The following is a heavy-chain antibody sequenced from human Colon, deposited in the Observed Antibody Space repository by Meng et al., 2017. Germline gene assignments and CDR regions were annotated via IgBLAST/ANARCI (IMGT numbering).Heavy chain of an antibody. CDR3: ARVCPPEYYYDSSGYLNWFDP. V-gene: IGHV4-34*01. CDR2: INHSGST. Sequence: QMHPWVTGLVTSLVPLSSPRGVHCGPFMCYFWSWIRQPPVKGLEWIGEINHSGSTNYNPSLKSRVTISVETSKNQFSLKLSSVTAADTAVYYCARVCPPEYYYDSSGYLNWFDPWGQGTLVTVSS. D-gene: IGHD3-22*01. CDR1: CGPFMCYF. J-gene: IGHJ5*02.